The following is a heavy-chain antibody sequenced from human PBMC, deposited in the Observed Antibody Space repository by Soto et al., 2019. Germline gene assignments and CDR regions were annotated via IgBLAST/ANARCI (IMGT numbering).Heavy chain of an antibody. Sequence: SVKVSCKASGGTFSTFGISWVRQAPGQGLEWMGGIIPFFGTAKYSQKFEDRISITADESTNTVYMDLRSLTSEDTAIYYCARSAPMDAGDKYYYDFWGQGAMVTVYS. CDR3: ARSAPMDAGDKYYYDF. CDR1: GGTFSTFG. V-gene: IGHV1-69*13. J-gene: IGHJ4*02. CDR2: IIPFFGTA. D-gene: IGHD3-16*01.